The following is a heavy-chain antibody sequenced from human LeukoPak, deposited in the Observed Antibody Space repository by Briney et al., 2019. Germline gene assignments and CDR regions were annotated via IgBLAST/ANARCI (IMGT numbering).Heavy chain of an antibody. CDR2: ISWNSGST. Sequence: GRSLRLSCAASGFTFDDYAMHWVRQAPGKGLEWVSGISWNSGSTYYADSVKGRFTISRDNSKNTLYLQMNSLRAEDTAVYYCAKDTPYYDSSGYSVEVFGYWGQGTLVTVSS. D-gene: IGHD3-22*01. CDR3: AKDTPYYDSSGYSVEVFGY. J-gene: IGHJ4*02. CDR1: GFTFDDYA. V-gene: IGHV3-9*01.